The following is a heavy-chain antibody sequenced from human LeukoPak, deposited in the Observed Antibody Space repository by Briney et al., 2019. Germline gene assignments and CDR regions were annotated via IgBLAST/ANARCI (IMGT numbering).Heavy chain of an antibody. D-gene: IGHD3-3*01. V-gene: IGHV4-59*08. CDR1: GGSISSYY. CDR2: IYYSGST. CDR3: ARGNDFWSGYYTGMFDY. Sequence: SETLSLTCTVSGGSISSYYWSWIRQPPGKGLEWMGYIYYSGSTNYNPSPKSRVTISVDASKNQFSLKLRSVTAADAAVYYCARGNDFWSGYYTGMFDYWGQGTLVTVSS. J-gene: IGHJ4*02.